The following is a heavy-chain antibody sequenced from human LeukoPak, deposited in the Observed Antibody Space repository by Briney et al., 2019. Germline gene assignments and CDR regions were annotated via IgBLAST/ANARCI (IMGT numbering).Heavy chain of an antibody. V-gene: IGHV5-51*01. Sequence: GESLKISCKGSGYSFTSYWIGWVRQMPGKGLEWMGIIYPGDSDTRYSPSFQGQVTISADKSISTAYLQWSSLKASDTAMYYCARHGVVGSGSSSYDYWGQGTLVTVSS. J-gene: IGHJ4*02. CDR1: GYSFTSYW. CDR2: IYPGDSDT. CDR3: ARHGVVGSGSSSYDY. D-gene: IGHD3-10*01.